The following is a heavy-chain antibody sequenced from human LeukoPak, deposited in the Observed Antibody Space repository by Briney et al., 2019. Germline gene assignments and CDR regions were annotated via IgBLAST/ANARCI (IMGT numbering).Heavy chain of an antibody. CDR1: GGSFSGYY. J-gene: IGHJ6*02. CDR3: AREAVDPLGYYYGMDV. Sequence: SETLSLTCAVYGGSFSGYYWSWIRQPPGKGLEWIGYIYYSGSTNYNPSLKSRVTISVDTSKNQFSLKLSSVTAADTAVYYCAREAVDPLGYYYGMDVWGQGTTVTVSS. CDR2: IYYSGST. V-gene: IGHV4-59*01. D-gene: IGHD4-23*01.